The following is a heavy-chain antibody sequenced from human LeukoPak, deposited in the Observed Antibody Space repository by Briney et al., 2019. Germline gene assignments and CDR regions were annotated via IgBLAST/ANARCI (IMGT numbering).Heavy chain of an antibody. CDR1: GGSFSGYY. CDR2: INHSGST. V-gene: IGHV4-34*01. Sequence: SETLSLTCAVYGGSFSGYYWSWIRQPPGKGLEWIGEINHSGSTKYNPSLKSRVTISVDTSKNQFSLKLSSVTAADTAVYYCARGRKNYDFWSGYYKLSNWFDPWGQGTLVTVSS. CDR3: ARGRKNYDFWSGYYKLSNWFDP. D-gene: IGHD3-3*01. J-gene: IGHJ5*02.